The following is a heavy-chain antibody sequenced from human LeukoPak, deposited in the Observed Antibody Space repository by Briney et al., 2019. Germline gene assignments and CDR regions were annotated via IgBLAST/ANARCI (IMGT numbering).Heavy chain of an antibody. J-gene: IGHJ4*02. V-gene: IGHV3-30-3*01. CDR1: GFTFSSYA. CDR3: AKGKRYMVRGVPIDY. D-gene: IGHD3-10*01. CDR2: ISYDGSNK. Sequence: GRSLRLSCAASGFTFSSYAMHWVRQAPGKGLEWVAVISYDGSNKYYADSVKGRFTISRGNSKNTLYLQMNSLRAEDTAVYYCAKGKRYMVRGVPIDYWGQGTLVTVSS.